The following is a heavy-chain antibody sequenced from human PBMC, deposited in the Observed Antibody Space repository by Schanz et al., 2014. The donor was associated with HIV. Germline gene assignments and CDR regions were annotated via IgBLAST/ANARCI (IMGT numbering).Heavy chain of an antibody. Sequence: QVQLQESGPGLVKPSETLSLTCTVSGGSISGYYWSWIRQPPGKGLEWIGYIYDSGSTNYNPSLRSRLTIPVDTSKTQFSLKLSSVTAADTAVYYCASLYSHYFDYWGQGTLVTVSS. CDR1: GGSISGYY. D-gene: IGHD2-21*01. J-gene: IGHJ4*02. V-gene: IGHV4-59*12. CDR3: ASLYSHYFDY. CDR2: IYDSGST.